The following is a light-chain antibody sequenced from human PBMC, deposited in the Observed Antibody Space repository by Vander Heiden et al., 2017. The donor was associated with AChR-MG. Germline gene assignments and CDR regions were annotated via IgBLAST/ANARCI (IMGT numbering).Light chain of an antibody. CDR2: GAS. Sequence: EIVLTQSPATLSVSPGERATLSCRASQSVSSKLAWYQQKPGQAPRLLIYGASTRATASPARFRGRGSGTEFTLTISSLQSEDFAVYYCLEYNDWPSFGQGTKVEIK. CDR1: QSVSSK. V-gene: IGKV3-15*01. J-gene: IGKJ1*01. CDR3: LEYNDWPS.